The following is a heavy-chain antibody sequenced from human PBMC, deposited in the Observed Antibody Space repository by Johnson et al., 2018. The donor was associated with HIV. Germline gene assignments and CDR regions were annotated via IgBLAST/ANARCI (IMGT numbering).Heavy chain of an antibody. CDR1: GFTFSYYW. V-gene: IGHV3-30*03. CDR2: ISYDGSNK. Sequence: QVQLVESGGGVVQPGRSLRLSCAASGFTFSYYWMSWVRQAPGEGLEWVALISYDGSNKYYTDPVKGRFTISRDNAKNSLYLQMNSLRAEDTALYYCARALVVITDGHAFDIWGQGTMVTVSS. D-gene: IGHD3-22*01. J-gene: IGHJ3*02. CDR3: ARALVVITDGHAFDI.